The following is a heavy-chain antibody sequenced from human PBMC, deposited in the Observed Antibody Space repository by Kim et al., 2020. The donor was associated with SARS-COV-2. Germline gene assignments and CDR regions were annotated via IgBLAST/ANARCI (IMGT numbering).Heavy chain of an antibody. V-gene: IGHV3-74*01. CDR3: TSIFEY. CDR2: VGGDGGSR. J-gene: IGHJ4*02. Sequence: GGSLRLSCTASGFTFTNYWIHWVRQIPGKGPVWISSVGGDGGSRYYAGSVKGRFTTSRDNAKSMVYVQMNSLRVDGTAIYYCTSIFEYWGQGALVTVSS. CDR1: GFTFTNYW. D-gene: IGHD3-3*02.